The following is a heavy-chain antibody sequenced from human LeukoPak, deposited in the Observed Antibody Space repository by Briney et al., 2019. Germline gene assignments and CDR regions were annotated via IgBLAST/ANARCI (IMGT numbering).Heavy chain of an antibody. CDR1: GGSISSYY. CDR3: AILGGRVWLDRPNWFDP. Sequence: PSETLSLTCTVSGGSISSYYWSWIRQPPGKGLEWIGYIYYSGSTNYNPSLKRRVTISVDTSKNQFSLRLSSVTAADTAVYYCAILGGRVWLDRPNWFDPWGQGTLVTVSS. J-gene: IGHJ5*02. D-gene: IGHD6-19*01. V-gene: IGHV4-59*12. CDR2: IYYSGST.